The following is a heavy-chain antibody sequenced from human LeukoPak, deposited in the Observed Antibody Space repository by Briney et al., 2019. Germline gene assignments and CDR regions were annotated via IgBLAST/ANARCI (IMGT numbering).Heavy chain of an antibody. Sequence: GGSLRLSCAASGFTFSSYAMHWVRQAPGKGLEWVAVISYDGSNKYYADSVKGRFTISRDNSKNTLYLQMNSLRAEDTAVYYCAKDQGIAAAGHFDYWGQGTLVTVSS. CDR2: ISYDGSNK. D-gene: IGHD6-13*01. CDR3: AKDQGIAAAGHFDY. V-gene: IGHV3-30-3*01. CDR1: GFTFSSYA. J-gene: IGHJ4*02.